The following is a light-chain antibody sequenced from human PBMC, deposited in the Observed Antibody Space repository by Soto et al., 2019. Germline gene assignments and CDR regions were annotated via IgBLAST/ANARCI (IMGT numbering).Light chain of an antibody. CDR1: QSLLHSNGYNY. V-gene: IGKV2-28*01. CDR3: KQAPQRVT. CDR2: LGS. J-gene: IGKJ3*01. Sequence: DIVMTQSPLSLPVTPGEPASISCRSSQSLLHSNGYNYLDWYLQKPGQSPQLLIYLGSNRASGVPDRFSGSGSGTDFTLKISRVEAEDVGVYYCKQAPQRVTFGPGTKVDIK.